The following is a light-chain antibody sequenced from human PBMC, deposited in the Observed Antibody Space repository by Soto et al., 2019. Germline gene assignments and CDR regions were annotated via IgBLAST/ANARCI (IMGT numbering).Light chain of an antibody. CDR3: QHYGSSPWT. CDR1: QSVSSSF. V-gene: IGKV3-20*01. J-gene: IGKJ1*01. Sequence: EIVLTHSPGTLSLSPGERATLSCRASQSVSSSFLAWCQQKPGQAPRLLIYGASSRATGIPDRFSGSGSGTDFTLTISRLEPEDFAVYYCQHYGSSPWTFGQGTKVEIK. CDR2: GAS.